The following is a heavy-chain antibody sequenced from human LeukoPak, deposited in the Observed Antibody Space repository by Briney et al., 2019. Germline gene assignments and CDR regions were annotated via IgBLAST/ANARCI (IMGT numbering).Heavy chain of an antibody. CDR1: GFTVSSNY. D-gene: IGHD1-26*01. Sequence: GGSLRLSCAASGFTVSSNYMSWVRQAPGKGLEWVSVIYSGGSTYYADSVKGRFTISRDNSKNTLYLQMNSLRAEDTAVYYCARGIRGSYPRGADYWGQGTLVTVSS. J-gene: IGHJ4*02. CDR3: ARGIRGSYPRGADY. V-gene: IGHV3-53*01. CDR2: IYSGGST.